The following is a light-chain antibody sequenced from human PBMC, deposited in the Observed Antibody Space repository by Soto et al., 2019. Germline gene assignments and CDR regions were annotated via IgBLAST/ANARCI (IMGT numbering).Light chain of an antibody. J-gene: IGKJ1*01. CDR2: LGS. Sequence: DIVMTQSPLSLAVTPGEPASISCRSSQSLLHSNGSHYLDWYLQKPGQSPQLLIYLGSSRASGVTDRFSGSGSGTDFTLKISRVEAEDVGVYYCMQTLRTWTFGQGTKVEIK. CDR1: QSLLHSNGSHY. CDR3: MQTLRTWT. V-gene: IGKV2-28*01.